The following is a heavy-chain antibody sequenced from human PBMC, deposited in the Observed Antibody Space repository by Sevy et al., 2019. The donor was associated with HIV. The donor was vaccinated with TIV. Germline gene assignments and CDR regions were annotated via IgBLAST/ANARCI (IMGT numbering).Heavy chain of an antibody. CDR3: ARGGIYFYFDY. J-gene: IGHJ4*02. Sequence: SETLSLTCTVSGGSISSGDYYWSWIRQPPGKGLEWIGYFYYSGSTYYTPSLKSRVTISVDTSRNQFSLKLSSVTAADTAVYYCARGGIYFYFDYWGQGTLVTVSS. CDR1: GGSISSGDYY. V-gene: IGHV4-30-4*01. D-gene: IGHD1-26*01. CDR2: FYYSGST.